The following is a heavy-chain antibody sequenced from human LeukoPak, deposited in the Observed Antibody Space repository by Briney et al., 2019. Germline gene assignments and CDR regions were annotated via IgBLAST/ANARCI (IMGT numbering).Heavy chain of an antibody. CDR3: TTTNPQYYYDSSGYYLDY. J-gene: IGHJ4*02. CDR1: GFTFSNAW. V-gene: IGHV3-15*01. D-gene: IGHD3-22*01. CDR2: IKSRTDGGTT. Sequence: PGGSLRLSCAASGFTFSNAWMSWVRRAPGKGPEWVGRIKSRTDGGTTDYAAPVKGRFTISRDDSKNTLYLQMNSLKTEDTAVYYCTTTNPQYYYDSSGYYLDYWGQGTLVTVSS.